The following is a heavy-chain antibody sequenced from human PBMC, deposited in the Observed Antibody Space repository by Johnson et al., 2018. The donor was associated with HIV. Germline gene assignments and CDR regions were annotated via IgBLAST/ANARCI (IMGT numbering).Heavy chain of an antibody. Sequence: QVQLVESGGGVVPPGRSLRIYCAVSGFAFTNYAMHWVRLAPGKGLQWVAVISYDATNKYYAGSVRGRFTISRDLSKNTLYLQMDSLRPDDTALYYCARGRKDIEAADGLDNDAFDIWGQGTLVTVSS. J-gene: IGHJ3*02. CDR1: GFAFTNYA. CDR2: ISYDATNK. CDR3: ARGRKDIEAADGLDNDAFDI. V-gene: IGHV3-30*04. D-gene: IGHD6-13*01.